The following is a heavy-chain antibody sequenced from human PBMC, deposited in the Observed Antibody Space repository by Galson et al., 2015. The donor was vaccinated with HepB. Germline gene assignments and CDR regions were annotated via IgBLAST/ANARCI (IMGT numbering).Heavy chain of an antibody. J-gene: IGHJ3*02. D-gene: IGHD2-21*02. Sequence: SPSFQGHVTISVDKSIDTAYLQWSSLKASDTAMYYCARLGDSGFYGALDIWGQGTMVTVSS. CDR3: ARLGDSGFYGALDI. V-gene: IGHV5-10-1*01.